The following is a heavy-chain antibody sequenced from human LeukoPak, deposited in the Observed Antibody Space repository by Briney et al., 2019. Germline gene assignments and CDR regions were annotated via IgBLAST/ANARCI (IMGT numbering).Heavy chain of an antibody. CDR1: GFTFSSYD. J-gene: IGHJ4*02. CDR3: AKDPEGIAVAHFDY. V-gene: IGHV3-13*01. CDR2: IGTAGDT. D-gene: IGHD6-19*01. Sequence: GGSLRLSCAASGFTFSSYDMHWVRQATGKGLEWVSAIGTAGDTYYPGSVKGRFTISRENAKNSLYLQMNSLRAEDTAVYYCAKDPEGIAVAHFDYWGQGTLVTVSS.